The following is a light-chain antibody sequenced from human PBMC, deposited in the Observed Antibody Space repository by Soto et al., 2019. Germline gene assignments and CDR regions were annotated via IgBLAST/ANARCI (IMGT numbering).Light chain of an antibody. CDR1: SRDIGGYYY. CDR2: DVS. Sequence: QSALTQPASVSGSPGQSITISCTGTSRDIGGYYYFSWYQQHPGKAPKLMIYDVSNRPLGVSNRFSGSKSGNTASLTISGLQAEDEADYYCSSYTSSSTLYVFGTGTKVTVL. J-gene: IGLJ1*01. V-gene: IGLV2-14*03. CDR3: SSYTSSSTLYV.